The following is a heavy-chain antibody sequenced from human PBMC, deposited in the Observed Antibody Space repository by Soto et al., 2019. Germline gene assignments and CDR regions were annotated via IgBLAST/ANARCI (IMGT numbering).Heavy chain of an antibody. Sequence: QVHLVESGGGVVQPGRSLRLSCAASGFTFSSYGMHWVRQAPGKGLEWVALISYDGSNKYYADNVKCRFPISRDNSKTTLYLQMNRLRPEDTAVYSFAKDLGHGGRGAFDIWGQGTMVTVSS. CDR2: ISYDGSNK. CDR1: GFTFSSYG. V-gene: IGHV3-30*18. J-gene: IGHJ3*02. CDR3: AKDLGHGGRGAFDI. D-gene: IGHD7-27*01.